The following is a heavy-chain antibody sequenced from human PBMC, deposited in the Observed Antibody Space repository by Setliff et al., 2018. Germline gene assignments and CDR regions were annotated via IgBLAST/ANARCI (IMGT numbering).Heavy chain of an antibody. D-gene: IGHD2-2*01. CDR1: GYTFTSYD. CDR3: ARIVCSSPSCPGSWFDP. V-gene: IGHV1-8*02. Sequence: GASVKVSCKASGYTFTSYDINWVRQATGQGLEWMGWMNPNSGNTGYAQKFQGRVTMTRNTSISTAYMELRSLRSEDTAVYYCARIVCSSPSCPGSWFDPWGQGTPVTVS. CDR2: MNPNSGNT. J-gene: IGHJ5*02.